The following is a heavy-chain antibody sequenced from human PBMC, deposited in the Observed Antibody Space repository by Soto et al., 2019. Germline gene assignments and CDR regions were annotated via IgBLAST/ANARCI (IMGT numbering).Heavy chain of an antibody. CDR3: AKGARGLHDSSGYKDY. J-gene: IGHJ4*02. Sequence: GGSLRLSCAASGFTFSSYAMSWVRQAPGKGLEWVSAISGSGGSTYYADSVKGRFTISRDNSKNTLYLQMNSLRAEDTAVYYCAKGARGLHDSSGYKDYWGQGTLVTVSS. CDR2: ISGSGGST. D-gene: IGHD3-22*01. V-gene: IGHV3-23*01. CDR1: GFTFSSYA.